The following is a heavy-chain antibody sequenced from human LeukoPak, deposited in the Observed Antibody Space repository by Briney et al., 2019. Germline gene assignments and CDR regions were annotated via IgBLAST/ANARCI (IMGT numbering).Heavy chain of an antibody. CDR1: GGSISSSSYY. Sequence: PSETLSLTCTVSGGSISSSSYYWGWIRQPPGKGLEWIGSIYYSGSTYYNPSLKSRVTISVDTSKNQFSLKLSSVTAADTAVYYCARGPEGWLHYYYYYYMDVWGKGTTVTVSS. CDR3: ARGPEGWLHYYYYYYMDV. D-gene: IGHD5-12*01. CDR2: IYYSGST. V-gene: IGHV4-39*01. J-gene: IGHJ6*03.